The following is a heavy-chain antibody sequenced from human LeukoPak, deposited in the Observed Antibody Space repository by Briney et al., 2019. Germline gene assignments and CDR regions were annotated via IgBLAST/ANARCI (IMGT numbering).Heavy chain of an antibody. CDR3: ARDRGASSIAAAGNLNWFDP. V-gene: IGHV4-4*07. J-gene: IGHJ5*02. CDR1: GGSISSYY. CDR2: IYTSGST. Sequence: SETLSLTCTGSGGSISSYYWSWIRQPAGKGLEWIGRIYTSGSTNYNPSLKSRVTMSVDTSKNQFSLKLSSVTAADTAVYYCARDRGASSIAAAGNLNWFDPWGQGTLVTVSS. D-gene: IGHD6-13*01.